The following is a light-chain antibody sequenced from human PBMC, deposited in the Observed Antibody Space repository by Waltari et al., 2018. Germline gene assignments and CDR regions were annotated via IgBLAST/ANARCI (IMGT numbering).Light chain of an antibody. V-gene: IGKV1-39*01. CDR2: AAS. J-gene: IGKJ5*01. Sequence: DIQMTQSPSSLSASVGDRVTITCRARQSISRYLNWYQQKPGKAPKPLICAASSLQSGVPSRFSGSRSGTDLTLTISSLQPEDVATYYCQRGYSTSVAFGQGTRLEIK. CDR1: QSISRY. CDR3: QRGYSTSVA.